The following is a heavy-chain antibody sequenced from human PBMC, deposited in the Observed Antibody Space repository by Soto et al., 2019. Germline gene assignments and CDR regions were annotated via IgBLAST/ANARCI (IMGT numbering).Heavy chain of an antibody. CDR1: GGTFSSYA. CDR3: ARGSGATVVTPEYYYGMDV. D-gene: IGHD4-17*01. CDR2: IIPIFGTA. J-gene: IGHJ6*02. V-gene: IGHV1-69*12. Sequence: QVQLVQSGAEVKKPGSSVKVSCKASGGTFSSYAISWVRQAPGQGLEWMGGIIPIFGTANYAQKFQGRVTITADESTSTAYRELSSLRSEDTAVYYCARGSGATVVTPEYYYGMDVWGQGTTVTVSS.